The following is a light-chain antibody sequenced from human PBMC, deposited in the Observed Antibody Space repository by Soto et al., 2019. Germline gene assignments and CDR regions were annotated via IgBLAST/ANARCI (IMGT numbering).Light chain of an antibody. CDR1: QSVSSY. CDR2: DAS. CDR3: QQRSNWPPYT. Sequence: EIVLTQSPATLSLSPGERATLSCRASQSVSSYLAWYQQKPGQAPRLLIYDASNRATGIPARFSGSGSGTDFPLTISSLEPEDFAAYYCQQRSNWPPYTFGQGTKLEIK. V-gene: IGKV3-11*01. J-gene: IGKJ2*01.